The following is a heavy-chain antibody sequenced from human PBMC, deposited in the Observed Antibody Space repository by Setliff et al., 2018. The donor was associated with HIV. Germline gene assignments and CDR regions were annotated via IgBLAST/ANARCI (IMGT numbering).Heavy chain of an antibody. Sequence: SETLSLTCTVSGGSVNNNNCYWGWIRQPPGKGLEWIGSIYYSGSTYYNPSLKSRVTISMDTSKNQFSLKLDSVTAADTAVYYCAKDRSGSYRTFDYWGPGILVTVSS. V-gene: IGHV4-39*07. CDR2: IYYSGST. CDR1: GGSVNNNNCY. CDR3: AKDRSGSYRTFDY. J-gene: IGHJ4*02. D-gene: IGHD1-26*01.